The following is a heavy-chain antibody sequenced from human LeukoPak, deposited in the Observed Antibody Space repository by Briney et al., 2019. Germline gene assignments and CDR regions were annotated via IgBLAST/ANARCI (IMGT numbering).Heavy chain of an antibody. Sequence: SETLSLTCTVSGGSISSSYYWGWIRQPPGKGLEWIGSIYYSGSTYYNPSLKSRVTISVNTSKNQFSLNLNSVTAADTALYYCARQRITAADGTKGYFDYWGQGTLVTVSS. CDR2: IYYSGST. CDR3: ARQRITAADGTKGYFDY. CDR1: GGSISSSYY. J-gene: IGHJ4*02. D-gene: IGHD6-13*01. V-gene: IGHV4-39*01.